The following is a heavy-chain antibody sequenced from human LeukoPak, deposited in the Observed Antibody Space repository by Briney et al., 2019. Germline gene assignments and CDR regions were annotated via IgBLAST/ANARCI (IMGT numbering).Heavy chain of an antibody. Sequence: ASVKVSCKAYGYTFTGYGISWVRQAPGQGLEWVGWISDYNGHRNFAQKLQDRVTMTTDTSTNTAYMELRSLISDDTAFYYCARDRYGTGSYDYWGQGTLVAVSS. V-gene: IGHV1-18*01. CDR2: ISDYNGHR. CDR3: ARDRYGTGSYDY. J-gene: IGHJ4*02. CDR1: GYTFTGYG. D-gene: IGHD3-10*01.